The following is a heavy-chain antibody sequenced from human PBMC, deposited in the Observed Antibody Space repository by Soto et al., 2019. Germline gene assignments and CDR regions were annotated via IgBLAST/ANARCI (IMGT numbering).Heavy chain of an antibody. CDR2: INHSGST. V-gene: IGHV4-34*01. D-gene: IGHD7-27*01. CDR1: GGSFSGYY. Sequence: PSETLSLTCAVYGGSFSGYYWSWIRQPPGKGLEWIGEINHSGSTNYNPSLRSRVTLSVDSSKNQISLALTSVTAADTAVYYCARAKFESTGWHQFDIWGQGTLVTVSS. CDR3: ARAKFESTGWHQFDI. J-gene: IGHJ4*02.